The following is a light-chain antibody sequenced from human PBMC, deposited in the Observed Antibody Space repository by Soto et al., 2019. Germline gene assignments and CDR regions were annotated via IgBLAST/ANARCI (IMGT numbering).Light chain of an antibody. J-gene: IGKJ4*01. CDR3: QQANSFPLT. V-gene: IGKV1-12*01. CDR2: AAS. CDR1: QGISSW. Sequence: TQLTQSTSSLSASVGDSVTITCRASQGISSWLAWYQQKTGKAPKILIYAASSLQSGVPSRFRGSGSGTDFTLTISSLQPEDFEIFYCQQANSFPLTFGGGTEVQI.